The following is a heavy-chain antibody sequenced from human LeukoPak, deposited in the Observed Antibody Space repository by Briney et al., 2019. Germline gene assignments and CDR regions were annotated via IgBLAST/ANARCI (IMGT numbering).Heavy chain of an antibody. D-gene: IGHD6-19*01. CDR1: GYTLTELS. Sequence: ASVKVSCKFSGYTLTELSMHWVRQAPGKGLEWMGGFDHEDGETIYAQKFQGRVTMTEDTSTDTAYMELSRLRSEDTAVYYCATDLSLQKQWLVFDYWGQGTLVTVSS. CDR2: FDHEDGET. J-gene: IGHJ4*02. CDR3: ATDLSLQKQWLVFDY. V-gene: IGHV1-24*01.